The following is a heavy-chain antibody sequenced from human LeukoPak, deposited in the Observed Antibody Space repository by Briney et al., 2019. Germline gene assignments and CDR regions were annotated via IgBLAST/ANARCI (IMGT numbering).Heavy chain of an antibody. CDR3: ASDVGYCSSSSCYGLYY. V-gene: IGHV1-2*04. CDR2: IKPDSGDT. J-gene: IGHJ4*02. Sequence: ASVKVSCKASGHAFSGHSMHWVRQAPGQGLEWMGWIKPDSGDTNYAQQFQGWVTMTRDTSITTGYMELSRLTSDDTAVYYCASDVGYCSSSSCYGLYYWGQGTLVTVSS. CDR1: GHAFSGHS. D-gene: IGHD2-2*01.